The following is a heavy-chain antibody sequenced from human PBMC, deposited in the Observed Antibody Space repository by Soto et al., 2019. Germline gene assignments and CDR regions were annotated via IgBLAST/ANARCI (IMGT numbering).Heavy chain of an antibody. CDR1: GFTFSSYA. V-gene: IGHV3-23*01. Sequence: EVQLLDSGGGLVQPGGSLRLSCAASGFTFSSYAMGWVRQAPGKGLEWVSTISASDDSTYYADSVKGRFTISRDNPKNTLYLQMNSLRAEGTAVYYCARQSSGYSSSWSFDYWGQGTLVTVSS. J-gene: IGHJ4*02. D-gene: IGHD6-13*01. CDR3: ARQSSGYSSSWSFDY. CDR2: ISASDDST.